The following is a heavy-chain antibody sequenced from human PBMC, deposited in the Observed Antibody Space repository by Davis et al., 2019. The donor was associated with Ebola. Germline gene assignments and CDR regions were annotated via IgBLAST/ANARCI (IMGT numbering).Heavy chain of an antibody. CDR1: GFTFSNAW. Sequence: ESLKISCAASGFTFSNAWLNWVRQAPGKGLEWIGEINHSGRANYNPSLKSRVTISVGTSRTQFSLKVSSVTAADTAVYFCARSTTLTTAAFEHWGQGTLVTVSP. V-gene: IGHV4-34*01. CDR2: INHSGRA. J-gene: IGHJ4*02. CDR3: ARSTTLTTAAFEH. D-gene: IGHD4-17*01.